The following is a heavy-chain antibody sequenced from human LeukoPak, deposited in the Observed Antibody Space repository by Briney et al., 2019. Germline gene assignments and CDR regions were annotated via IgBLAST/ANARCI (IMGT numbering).Heavy chain of an antibody. CDR1: GFSFSDHN. V-gene: IGHV3-21*01. CDR2: ISSRSNYI. Sequence: PGGSLRLSCAVTGFSFSDHNMNWVRQAPGKGLEWVASISSRSNYIYYADSLKGRVTVSRDNARNSLFLQTTSLRAEDTAVYYCARDYLGFGESGFDYWGQGTQVIVSS. J-gene: IGHJ4*02. D-gene: IGHD3-10*01. CDR3: ARDYLGFGESGFDY.